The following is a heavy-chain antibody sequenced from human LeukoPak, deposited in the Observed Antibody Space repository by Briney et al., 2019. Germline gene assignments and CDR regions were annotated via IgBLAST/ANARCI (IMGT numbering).Heavy chain of an antibody. CDR2: ISSSGSTR. CDR3: ARGEPDDY. Sequence: GGSLRLSCAPSGFTFSSYEMNWVRQSPGKGLEWVLYISSSGSTRTYADSVKGRFTISRDNSKNTLYLQMNSLRAEDTAVYYCARGEPDDYWGQGTLVTVSS. V-gene: IGHV3-48*03. J-gene: IGHJ4*02. D-gene: IGHD1-26*01. CDR1: GFTFSSYE.